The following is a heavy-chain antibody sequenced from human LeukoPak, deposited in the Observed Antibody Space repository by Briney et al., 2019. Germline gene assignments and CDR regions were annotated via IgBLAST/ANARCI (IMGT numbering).Heavy chain of an antibody. CDR2: IYLGDSDT. Sequence: GESLKISRQGSGRGVTYYWIGWVRQMPGKGLEWMGIIYLGDSDTRYSPPFQGQVTISADNSITTTYLQWSSLKASDTAMYYCARQGNYDSPPGNSWGQGTLVTVS. CDR3: ARQGNYDSPPGNS. V-gene: IGHV5-51*01. CDR1: GRGVTYYW. D-gene: IGHD3-22*01. J-gene: IGHJ5*02.